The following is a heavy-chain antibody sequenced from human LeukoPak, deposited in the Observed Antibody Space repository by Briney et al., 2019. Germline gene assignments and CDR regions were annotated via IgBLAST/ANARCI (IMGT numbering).Heavy chain of an antibody. D-gene: IGHD3-10*01. Sequence: GGSLRLSCAASGFTFEDYGMSWVRQAPGKGLEWVSGISWNGGTTSYADSVQGRFPISSDNANNSLYLQMTGLRAEDTALYYCARGFYGSGGYYPYYFDYWGQGTLVTVS. V-gene: IGHV3-20*04. J-gene: IGHJ4*02. CDR1: GFTFEDYG. CDR2: ISWNGGTT. CDR3: ARGFYGSGGYYPYYFDY.